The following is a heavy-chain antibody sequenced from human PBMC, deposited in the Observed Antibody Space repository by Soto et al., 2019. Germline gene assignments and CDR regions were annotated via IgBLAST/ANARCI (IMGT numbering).Heavy chain of an antibody. D-gene: IGHD3-10*01. CDR1: GFTFGDYA. J-gene: IGHJ4*02. CDR3: TRVVGVTMVRGVIFPLYYFDY. V-gene: IGHV3-49*05. CDR2: IRSKAYGGTT. Sequence: EVQLVESGGGLVKPGRSLRLSCTASGFTFGDYAMSWFRQAPGKGLEWVGFIRSKAYGGTTEYAASVKGRFTISRDDSKSIASLQMNSLKTEDTAVYYCTRVVGVTMVRGVIFPLYYFDYWGQGTLVTVSS.